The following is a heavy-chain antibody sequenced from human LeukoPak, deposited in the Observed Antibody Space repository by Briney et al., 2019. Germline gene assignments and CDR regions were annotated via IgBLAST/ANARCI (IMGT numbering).Heavy chain of an antibody. D-gene: IGHD6-19*01. J-gene: IGHJ4*02. CDR2: IYASGST. Sequence: SETLSLTCTVPGGSISSYYWSWSRQPAGRGLEWIGRIYASGSTNYNPSLKSRVTMSVDTSKNQFSLELSSVTAADTAVYYCARDSLWLAADYWGQGTLVTVSS. CDR1: GGSISSYY. CDR3: ARDSLWLAADY. V-gene: IGHV4-4*07.